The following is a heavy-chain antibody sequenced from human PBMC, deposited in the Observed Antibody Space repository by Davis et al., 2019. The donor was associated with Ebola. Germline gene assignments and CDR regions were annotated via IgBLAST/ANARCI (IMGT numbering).Heavy chain of an antibody. CDR1: GYTFTDYS. D-gene: IGHD4-23*01. CDR2: INPDSGAT. V-gene: IGHV1-2*02. Sequence: ASVKVSCKASGYTFTDYSVHWVRRVPGQGLEWMGWINPDSGATNYAQKFQDRVTMTRDTSISTAYMELSRLRYEDTAVYYCARLLQMTSVVTPDYWGQGTLVTVSS. CDR3: ARLLQMTSVVTPDY. J-gene: IGHJ4*02.